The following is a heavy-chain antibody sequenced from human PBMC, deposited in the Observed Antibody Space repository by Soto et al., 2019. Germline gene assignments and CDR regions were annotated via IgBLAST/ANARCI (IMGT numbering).Heavy chain of an antibody. CDR1: GWSFSGYY. CDR2: INHSGST. CDR3: ARGSRLGTVAGTRLRNWFDP. D-gene: IGHD6-19*01. Sequence: SETLSLTCAFYGWSFSGYYWSLIRQPPGKGLEWIGEINHSGSTNYNPSLKSRVTISVDTSKNQFSLKLSSVTAADTAVYYCARGSRLGTVAGTRLRNWFDPWGQGTLVTVSS. J-gene: IGHJ5*02. V-gene: IGHV4-34*01.